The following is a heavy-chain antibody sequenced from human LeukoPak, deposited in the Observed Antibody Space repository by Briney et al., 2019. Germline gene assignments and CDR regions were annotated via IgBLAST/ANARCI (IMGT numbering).Heavy chain of an antibody. Sequence: MASETLSLTCSVSGGSISSYYWSWIRQPPGKGLEWIGYIYYSGSTNYNPSLKSRVTISVDTSKNQFSLKLSSVTAADTAVYYCARGKGYYYDSSGTSGAYFDYWGQGTLVTVSS. CDR1: GGSISSYY. D-gene: IGHD3-22*01. J-gene: IGHJ4*02. CDR3: ARGKGYYYDSSGTSGAYFDY. CDR2: IYYSGST. V-gene: IGHV4-59*12.